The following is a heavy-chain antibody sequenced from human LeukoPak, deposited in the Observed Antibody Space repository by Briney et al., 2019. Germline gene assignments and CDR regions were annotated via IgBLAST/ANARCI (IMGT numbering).Heavy chain of an antibody. D-gene: IGHD1-26*01. J-gene: IGHJ6*03. CDR3: AREGPYSGSYWGPYYYYYMDV. CDR1: GGSISSGSYY. CDR2: IYTSGST. V-gene: IGHV4-61*02. Sequence: KASETLSLTCTVSGGSISSGSYYWSWIRQPAGKGLEWIGRIYTSGSTNYNPSLKSRVTISVDTSKNQFSLKLSSVTAADTAVYYCAREGPYSGSYWGPYYYYYMDVWGKGTTVTISS.